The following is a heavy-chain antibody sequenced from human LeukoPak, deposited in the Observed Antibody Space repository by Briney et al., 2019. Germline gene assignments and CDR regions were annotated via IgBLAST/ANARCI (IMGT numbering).Heavy chain of an antibody. D-gene: IGHD3-10*01. V-gene: IGHV4-59*11. CDR1: NDSINSHY. Sequence: PSETLSLTCTVSNDSINSHYWNWIRQSPGKGLKWIGYISYSGSTNYNPSLRSRVTITLDRSKNQFSLDLTSVTAADTAVYFCARTKFGGPFFAYWGQGALVTVSS. CDR3: ARTKFGGPFFAY. J-gene: IGHJ4*02. CDR2: ISYSGST.